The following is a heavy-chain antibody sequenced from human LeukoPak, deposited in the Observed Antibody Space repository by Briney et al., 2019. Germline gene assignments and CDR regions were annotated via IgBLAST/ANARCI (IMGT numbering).Heavy chain of an antibody. CDR3: ARALVDGYKELGY. CDR2: ISAYNGNT. Sequence: GASVKVSCKASGYTFTTYGITWVRQAPGQGLEWMGWISAYNGNTNYAQKFQGRVTMTTDTSTSTAYMELRSLRSDDTAMYYCARALVDGYKELGYWGKGTLVTVSS. V-gene: IGHV1-18*01. D-gene: IGHD5-24*01. CDR1: GYTFTTYG. J-gene: IGHJ4*02.